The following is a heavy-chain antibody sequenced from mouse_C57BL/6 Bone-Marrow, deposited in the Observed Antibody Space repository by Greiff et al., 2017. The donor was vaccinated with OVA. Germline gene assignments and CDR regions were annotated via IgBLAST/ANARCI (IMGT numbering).Heavy chain of an antibody. J-gene: IGHJ3*01. CDR1: GFTFSSYT. V-gene: IGHV5-9*01. CDR2: ISGGGGNT. Sequence: EVQRVESGGGLVKPGGSLKLSCAASGFTFSSYTMSWVRQAPEKRLEWVATISGGGGNTYYPDSVKGRFTISRDNAKNTLYLQMSSLRCEETALYYWASRGDYDYDEAYWGQGTLVTVSA. D-gene: IGHD2-4*01. CDR3: ASRGDYDYDEAY.